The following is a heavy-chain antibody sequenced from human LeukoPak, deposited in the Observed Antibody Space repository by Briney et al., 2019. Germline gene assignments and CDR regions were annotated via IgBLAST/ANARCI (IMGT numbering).Heavy chain of an antibody. V-gene: IGHV3-23*01. CDR2: ISGSGGST. J-gene: IGHJ4*02. Sequence: GGSLRLSRAASGFTFSSYAMSWVRQAPGKGLEWVSAISGSGGSTYYADSVKGRFTISRDNSKNTLYLQMNSLRAEDTAVYYCAKVKSELTIFGVVITPYYFDYWGQGTLVTVSS. CDR1: GFTFSSYA. CDR3: AKVKSELTIFGVVITPYYFDY. D-gene: IGHD3-3*01.